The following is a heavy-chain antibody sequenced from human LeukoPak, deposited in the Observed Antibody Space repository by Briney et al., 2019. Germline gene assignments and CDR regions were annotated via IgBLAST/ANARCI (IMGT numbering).Heavy chain of an antibody. V-gene: IGHV3-21*01. J-gene: IGHJ4*02. CDR1: GFTFSSYG. Sequence: PGGSLRLSCAASGFTFSSYGMNWVRQAPGKGLEWVSSISSSSSYIYYADSVKGRFTISRDNAKNSLYLQMNSLRAEDTAVYYCARHCSSTSCYSDYWGQGTLVTVSS. D-gene: IGHD2-2*01. CDR2: ISSSSSYI. CDR3: ARHCSSTSCYSDY.